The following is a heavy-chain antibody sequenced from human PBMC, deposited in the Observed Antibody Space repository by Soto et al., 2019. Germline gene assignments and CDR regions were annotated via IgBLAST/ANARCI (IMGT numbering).Heavy chain of an antibody. CDR3: ARAPSGYYFDN. V-gene: IGHV1-3*04. D-gene: IGHD3-10*01. Sequence: QVQLVQSGAEVKKPGASVKLSCKASGYTFTSYAIHWVRQAPGQRLECMGWINTDNGNTKYSQKFQGRVTITRDTSASTAYMELSSLTSEDTAVYFCARAPSGYYFDNWGQGTLVNVSS. CDR1: GYTFTSYA. CDR2: INTDNGNT. J-gene: IGHJ4*02.